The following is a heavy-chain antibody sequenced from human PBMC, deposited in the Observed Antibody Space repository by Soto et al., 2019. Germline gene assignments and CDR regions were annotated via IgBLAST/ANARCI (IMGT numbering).Heavy chain of an antibody. CDR3: ARGGSSAWHNWFDP. D-gene: IGHD6-25*01. CDR2: IYYSGST. Sequence: PSETLSLTCTVSGGSINSYYWSWIRQPPGKGLEWIGYIYYSGSTNYNPSLKSRVTISVDTSKNQFSLKLSSATAADTAVYYCARGGSSAWHNWFDPWGQGTLVTVSS. CDR1: GGSINSYY. V-gene: IGHV4-59*01. J-gene: IGHJ5*02.